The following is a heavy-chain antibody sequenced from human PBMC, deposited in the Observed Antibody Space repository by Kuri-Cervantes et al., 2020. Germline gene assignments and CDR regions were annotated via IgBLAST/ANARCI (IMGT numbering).Heavy chain of an antibody. CDR2: IYPGDSDT. CDR3: ARHYGDDYVWGSYRSEPDYYYYGMDV. D-gene: IGHD3-16*02. J-gene: IGHJ6*02. Sequence: KVSCKGSGYSFTSYWIGWVRQMPGKGLEWMGIIYPGDSDTRYGPSFQGQVTISADKSISTAYLQWGSMKASDTAMYYCARHYGDDYVWGSYRSEPDYYYYGMDVWGQGTTVTVSS. CDR1: GYSFTSYW. V-gene: IGHV5-51*01.